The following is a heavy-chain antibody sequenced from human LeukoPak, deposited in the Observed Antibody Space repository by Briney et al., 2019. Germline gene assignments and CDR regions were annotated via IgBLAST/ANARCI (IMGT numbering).Heavy chain of an antibody. CDR1: GGSISSGGYS. CDR3: ARGPITYYYDSSGYPDYFDY. V-gene: IGHV4-30-2*01. CDR2: IYHSGST. Sequence: MASETLSLTCAVSGGSISSGGYSWSWIRQPPGKGLAWIGYIYHSGSTYYNPSLKSRVTISVDRSKNQFSLKLSSVTAADTAVYYCARGPITYYYDSSGYPDYFDYWGQGTLVTVSS. J-gene: IGHJ4*02. D-gene: IGHD3-22*01.